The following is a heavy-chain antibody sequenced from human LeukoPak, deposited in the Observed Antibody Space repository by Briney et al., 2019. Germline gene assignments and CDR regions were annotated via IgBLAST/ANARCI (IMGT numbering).Heavy chain of an antibody. V-gene: IGHV3-30*18. CDR3: AKEQPELVPQNLYYFDY. J-gene: IGHJ4*02. D-gene: IGHD6-6*01. CDR1: GFTFSSYG. Sequence: GGSLRLSCAASGFTFSSYGMHWVRQAPGKGLEWVAVISYDGSNKYYADSVKGRFTISRDNSKNTLYLQMNGLRAEDTAVYYCAKEQPELVPQNLYYFDYWGQGTLVTVSS. CDR2: ISYDGSNK.